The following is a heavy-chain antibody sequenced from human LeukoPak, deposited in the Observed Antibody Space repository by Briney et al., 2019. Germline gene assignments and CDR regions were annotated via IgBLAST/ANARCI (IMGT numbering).Heavy chain of an antibody. CDR1: GFTFSSYS. D-gene: IGHD6-19*01. V-gene: IGHV3-21*01. Sequence: TGGSLRLSCAASGFTFSSYSMNWVRQAPGKGLEWVSSISSSSSYIYYADSVKGRFTISRDNAKNSLYLQMNSLRAEDTAVYYCARARSGWSNWFDPWGQGTLVTVSS. CDR2: ISSSSSYI. J-gene: IGHJ5*02. CDR3: ARARSGWSNWFDP.